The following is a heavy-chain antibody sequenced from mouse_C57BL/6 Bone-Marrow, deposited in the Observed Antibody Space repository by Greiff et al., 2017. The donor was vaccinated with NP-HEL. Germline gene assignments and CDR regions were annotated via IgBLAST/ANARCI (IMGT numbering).Heavy chain of an antibody. CDR3: ARHADDYGGFAY. CDR1: GFTFSDYY. J-gene: IGHJ3*01. Sequence: EVKLMESGGGLVQPGGSLKLSCAASGFTFSDYYMYWVRQTPEKRLEWVAYISNGGGSTYYPDTVKGRVTISRDNAKNTLYLQMSRLKSEDTAMYYCARHADDYGGFAYWGQGTLVTVSA. CDR2: ISNGGGST. V-gene: IGHV5-12*01. D-gene: IGHD2-4*01.